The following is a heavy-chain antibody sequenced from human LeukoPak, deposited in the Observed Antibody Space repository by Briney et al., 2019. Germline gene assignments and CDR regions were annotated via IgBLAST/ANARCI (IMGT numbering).Heavy chain of an antibody. CDR1: GGSIISGGYS. V-gene: IGHV4-30-2*01. CDR3: ARGEGGYDSPFDY. CDR2: IYHSGST. Sequence: SGTLSLTCAVSGGSIISGGYSGSWIRQPPGQGLGWIGYIYHSGSTYYNPSLKSRVTISVDRSKNQFSLKLSSVTAADTAVYYCARGEGGYDSPFDYWGQGTLVTVSS. D-gene: IGHD5-12*01. J-gene: IGHJ4*02.